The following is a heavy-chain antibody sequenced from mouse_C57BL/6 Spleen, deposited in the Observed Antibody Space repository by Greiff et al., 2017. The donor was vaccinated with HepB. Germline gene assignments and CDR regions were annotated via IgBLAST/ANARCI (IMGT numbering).Heavy chain of an antibody. J-gene: IGHJ2*01. D-gene: IGHD3-2*02. CDR2: IYPGNSDT. V-gene: IGHV1-5*01. Sequence: VQLQQSGTVLARPGASVKMSCKTSGYTFTSYWMHWVKQRPGQGLEWIGAIYPGNSDTSYNQKFKGKAKLTAVTSASTAYMELSSLTNEDSAVYYCTSDSSGYLYYFDYWGQGTTLTVSS. CDR3: TSDSSGYLYYFDY. CDR1: GYTFTSYW.